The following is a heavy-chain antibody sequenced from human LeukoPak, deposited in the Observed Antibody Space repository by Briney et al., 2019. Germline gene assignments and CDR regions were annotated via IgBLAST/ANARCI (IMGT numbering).Heavy chain of an antibody. CDR1: GGTFSSYA. CDR2: IIPIFGTA. V-gene: IGHV1-69*13. J-gene: IGHJ6*02. Sequence: RASVKVSCKASGGTFSSYAISWVRQAPGQGLEWMGGIIPIFGTANYAQKFQGRVTITADESTSTAYMELSSLRSEDTAVYYCARDDQEWELLHSPEYYYYGMDVWGQGTTVTVSS. CDR3: ARDDQEWELLHSPEYYYYGMDV. D-gene: IGHD1-26*01.